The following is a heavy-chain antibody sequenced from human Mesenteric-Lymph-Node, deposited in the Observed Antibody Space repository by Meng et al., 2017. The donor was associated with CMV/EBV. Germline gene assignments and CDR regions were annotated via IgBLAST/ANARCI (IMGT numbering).Heavy chain of an antibody. Sequence: SLKISCAASGFTFSSYAMHWVRQAPGKGLEWVAVISYDGSNKYYADSVKGRFTISRDNSKNTLYLQVNSLRAEDTAVYYCARDSWELLYYYYGMDVWGQGTTVTVSS. V-gene: IGHV3-30*04. J-gene: IGHJ6*02. CDR2: ISYDGSNK. D-gene: IGHD1-26*01. CDR1: GFTFSSYA. CDR3: ARDSWELLYYYYGMDV.